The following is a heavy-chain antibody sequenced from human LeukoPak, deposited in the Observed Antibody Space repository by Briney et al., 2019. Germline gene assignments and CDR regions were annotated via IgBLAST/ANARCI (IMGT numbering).Heavy chain of an antibody. J-gene: IGHJ4*02. CDR2: VSGRDDST. D-gene: IGHD3-9*01. CDR1: GFTFTNYA. CDR3: AKWGDYDILTGYYDPDY. V-gene: IGHV3-23*01. Sequence: HPGASLRLSCAASGFTFTNYAMYWVRQAPGKGLEWVSAVSGRDDSTYHADSVEGRFTISRDTSKNTLYLQMNSLRAEDTAVYYCAKWGDYDILTGYYDPDYWGQGTLVTVSS.